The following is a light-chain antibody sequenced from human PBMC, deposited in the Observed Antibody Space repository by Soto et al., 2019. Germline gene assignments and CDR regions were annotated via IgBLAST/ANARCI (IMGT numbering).Light chain of an antibody. CDR3: CLYVGATTYV. Sequence: QSGLAQPASVSGSPGQSITISCTGASGYVGTYSLVSWYQQHPGKAPKVVIYEGHKRPSGVPDRFSGSTSVNTASLTISGLQPGDEADYYCCLYVGATTYVFGTGTKVTVL. CDR1: SGYVGTYSL. V-gene: IGLV2-23*01. J-gene: IGLJ1*01. CDR2: EGH.